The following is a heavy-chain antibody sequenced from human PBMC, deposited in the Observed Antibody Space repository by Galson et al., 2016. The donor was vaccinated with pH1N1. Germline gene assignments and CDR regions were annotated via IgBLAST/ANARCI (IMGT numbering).Heavy chain of an antibody. V-gene: IGHV2-70*11. CDR3: ARSGNSGWSPFDY. D-gene: IGHD6-19*01. CDR2: IDWNDDK. CDR1: GFSLSTIGMC. J-gene: IGHJ4*02. Sequence: PALVKPTQTLTLTCTFSGFSLSTIGMCVSWIRQPPGKALEWLARIDWNDDKYYSTSLKTRLTISKDTSKNQVVLTMTNMDPVDTATYSCARSGNSGWSPFDYWGQGTLVTVSS.